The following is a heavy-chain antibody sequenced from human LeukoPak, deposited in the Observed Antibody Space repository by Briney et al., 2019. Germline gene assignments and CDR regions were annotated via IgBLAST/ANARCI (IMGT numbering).Heavy chain of an antibody. J-gene: IGHJ4*02. V-gene: IGHV3-21*01. CDR2: ISDSSSYT. CDR1: GSTFSSYS. CDR3: ASGDSSSYYFYFDY. D-gene: IGHD6-13*01. Sequence: GGSLRLSCAASGSTFSSYSMNWVRQAPGKRLEWVSYISDSSSYTYYADSVKGRFTISRDNAKNSLYLQMNSLRAEDTAVYYCASGDSSSYYFYFDYWGQGTLVTVSS.